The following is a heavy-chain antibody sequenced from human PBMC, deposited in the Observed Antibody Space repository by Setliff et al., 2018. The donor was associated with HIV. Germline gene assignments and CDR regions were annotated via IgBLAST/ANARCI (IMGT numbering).Heavy chain of an antibody. D-gene: IGHD5-18*01. CDR1: GDGISSWQ. V-gene: IGHV4-59*01. CDR2: AYYSGST. J-gene: IGHJ3*02. CDR3: ARGAGGYSYGWGTLGAFDI. Sequence: PSETLSLTCTVSGDGISSWQWSWIRQPPGKALEWIGYAYYSGSTNYNPSLKSRVTISIDMSKNQFSLNLKSVTAADTAVYYCARGAGGYSYGWGTLGAFDIWGQGTMVTVSS.